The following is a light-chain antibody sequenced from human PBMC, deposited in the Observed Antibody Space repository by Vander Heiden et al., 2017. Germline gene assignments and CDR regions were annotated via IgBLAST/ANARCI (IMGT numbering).Light chain of an antibody. CDR2: AAS. Sequence: DIQMTQSPSSLSASVGDRVTITCRASQSISSYLNWYQQKPGKAPNLLIYAASSLQSGVPSRFSGSGSGTDFTLTISSLQPEDCATYYCQQSHSIPYTFGQGTKLEIK. CDR1: QSISSY. CDR3: QQSHSIPYT. V-gene: IGKV1-39*01. J-gene: IGKJ2*01.